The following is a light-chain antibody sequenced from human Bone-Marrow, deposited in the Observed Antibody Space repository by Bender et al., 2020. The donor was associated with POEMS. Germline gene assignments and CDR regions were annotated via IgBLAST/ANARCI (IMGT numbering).Light chain of an antibody. CDR2: EGT. CDR3: GSYATANTYVV. V-gene: IGLV2-23*01. CDR1: SSDVGSFNL. J-gene: IGLJ2*01. Sequence: QSVLTQPPSVSGSPGQSITISCTGTSSDVGSFNLVSWYQEHPGKAPKLIIYEGTKRPSGVSDRFSGSKSGNTASLTISGLQAEDEADYFCGSYATANTYVVFGGGTTLTVL.